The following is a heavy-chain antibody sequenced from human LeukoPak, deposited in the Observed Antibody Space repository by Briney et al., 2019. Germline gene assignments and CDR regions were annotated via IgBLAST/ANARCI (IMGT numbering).Heavy chain of an antibody. J-gene: IGHJ4*02. V-gene: IGHV3-48*01. CDR2: ISSSSGTI. CDR1: GFTFSSYS. D-gene: IGHD7-27*01. CDR3: ARMDHWESIFDY. Sequence: PGGSLRLSCAASGFTFSSYSMNWVRQAPGKGLEWVSYISSSSGTIYYADSVKGRFTISRDNAKNSLYLQMNSLRVEDTAVYYCARMDHWESIFDYWGQGTLVTVSS.